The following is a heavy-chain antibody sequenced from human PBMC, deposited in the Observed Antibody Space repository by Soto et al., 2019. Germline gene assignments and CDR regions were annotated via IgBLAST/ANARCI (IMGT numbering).Heavy chain of an antibody. CDR2: ISYDGNNE. J-gene: IGHJ6*02. V-gene: IGHV3-30*18. CDR3: AKMRYTSLYYYGLDV. Sequence: QVQLVESGGGVVQPGTSLRLSCAVSGFTFSSFGMYWVRHAPGKGLEWVAVISYDGNNEYYADSVRGRFTISRDISKSTLFLQMTSLTAEDTAVYYCAKMRYTSLYYYGLDVWGQGTTVTVSS. D-gene: IGHD1-20*01. CDR1: GFTFSSFG.